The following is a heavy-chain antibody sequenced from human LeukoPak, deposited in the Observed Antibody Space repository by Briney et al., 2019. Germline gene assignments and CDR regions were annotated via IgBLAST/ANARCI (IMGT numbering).Heavy chain of an antibody. V-gene: IGHV3-30*02. CDR2: IRYDGSNK. CDR3: AKDGHWAFDI. D-gene: IGHD1-1*01. CDR1: GFTFSSYG. Sequence: GGSLRLSCAASGFTFSSYGMHWFRQAPDKGLEWVAFIRYDGSNKYYADSVKGRFTISRDNSKNTLYLQMNSLRAEDTAVYYCAKDGHWAFDIWGQGTMVTISS. J-gene: IGHJ3*02.